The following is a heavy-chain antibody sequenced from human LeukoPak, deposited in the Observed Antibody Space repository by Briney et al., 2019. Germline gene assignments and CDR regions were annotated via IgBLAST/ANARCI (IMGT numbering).Heavy chain of an antibody. Sequence: GRSLRLSCAASGFTFSSYCRHWVRQAPGKGLEWVAVIWYDGSNKYYADSVKGRFTISRDNSKNTLYLQTPSLRGADPAVSYCARDSLRGIVVVTIDYWSQRTLLTVP. D-gene: IGHD3-22*01. CDR3: ARDSLRGIVVVTIDY. V-gene: IGHV3-33*01. CDR2: IWYDGSNK. J-gene: IGHJ4*02. CDR1: GFTFSSYC.